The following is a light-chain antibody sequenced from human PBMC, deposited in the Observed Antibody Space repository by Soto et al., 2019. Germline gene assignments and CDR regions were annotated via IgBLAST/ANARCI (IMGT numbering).Light chain of an antibody. CDR2: SNN. Sequence: QPVLTQPPSASGTPGQRVTISCSGSSSNIGSSTVNWYQHLPGTAPKLLIYSNNQRPSGVPDRFSGSKSGTSASLAISGLQSEDEADYYCAAWDDSLNGPGFGGGTKLTVL. CDR1: SSNIGSST. V-gene: IGLV1-44*01. CDR3: AAWDDSLNGPG. J-gene: IGLJ2*01.